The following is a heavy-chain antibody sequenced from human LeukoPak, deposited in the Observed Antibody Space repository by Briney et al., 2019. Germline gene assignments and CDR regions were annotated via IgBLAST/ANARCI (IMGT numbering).Heavy chain of an antibody. J-gene: IGHJ4*02. CDR2: IKSKTDGGTT. CDR1: GFTFSNAW. CDR3: TTGGIRITIFGVVIQPSAAAGDY. D-gene: IGHD3-3*01. V-gene: IGHV3-15*01. Sequence: PGGSLRLSCAASGFTFSNAWMSWVRQAPGKGLEWVGRIKSKTDGGTTDYAAPVKGGFTISRDDSKNTLYLQMNSLKTEDTAVYYCTTGGIRITIFGVVIQPSAAAGDYWGQGTLVTVSS.